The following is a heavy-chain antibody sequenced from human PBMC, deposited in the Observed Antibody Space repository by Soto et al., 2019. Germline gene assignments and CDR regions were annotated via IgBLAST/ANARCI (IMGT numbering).Heavy chain of an antibody. Sequence: ETLSLTCAISWDSVSSNSAAWNWIRQSPSRGLEWLGRTYYRSKWYNDYAVSVKSRITINPDTSKNQFSLQLNSVTPEDTAVYYCARDQLGIAAAGTFSYYYMDVWGKGTTVTVSS. V-gene: IGHV6-1*01. CDR3: ARDQLGIAAAGTFSYYYMDV. CDR2: TYYRSKWYN. J-gene: IGHJ6*03. D-gene: IGHD6-13*01. CDR1: WDSVSSNSAA.